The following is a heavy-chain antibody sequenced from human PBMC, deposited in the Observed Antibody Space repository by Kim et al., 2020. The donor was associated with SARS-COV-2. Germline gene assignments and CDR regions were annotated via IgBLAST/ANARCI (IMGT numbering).Heavy chain of an antibody. CDR3: AQSTGPNYDILNGGALYYYYGMDV. CDR1: GFTFSSYW. J-gene: IGHJ6*02. CDR2: INSDGSST. D-gene: IGHD3-9*01. V-gene: IGHV3-74*01. Sequence: GGSLRLSCAASGFTFSSYWMHWVRQAPGKGLVWVSRINSDGSSTSYADSVKGRFTISRDNAKNTLYLQMNSLRAEDTAVYYCAQSTGPNYDILNGGALYYYYGMDVWGQGTTVTVSS.